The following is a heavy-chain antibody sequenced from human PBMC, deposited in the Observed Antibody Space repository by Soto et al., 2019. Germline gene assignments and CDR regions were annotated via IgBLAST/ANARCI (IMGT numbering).Heavy chain of an antibody. CDR1: SDSISSYY. CDR2: ISYSGST. V-gene: IGHV4-59*01. D-gene: IGHD6-13*01. Sequence: ETLSLTCTVSSDSISSYYWSWIRQPPGKRLEWIGYISYSGSTDYNPSLKSRVTISGDTSKNQFSLKVGSVTAADTAVYYCARGTSWQLPFDYWGQGTLVTVSS. J-gene: IGHJ4*02. CDR3: ARGTSWQLPFDY.